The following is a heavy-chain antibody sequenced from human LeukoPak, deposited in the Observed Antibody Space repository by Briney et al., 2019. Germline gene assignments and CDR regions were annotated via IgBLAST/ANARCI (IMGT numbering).Heavy chain of an antibody. Sequence: GGSLRLSCGLSGFTVRSNFMSWVRQAPGKGLEWVSVIYSGGNTYHADSVKGRFIISRDKSMHTLFLQMNSLRAEDSAVYFCVRDATNMGPTVTEVWGQGILVTVSS. CDR3: VRDATNMGPTVTEV. J-gene: IGHJ4*02. D-gene: IGHD4-17*01. V-gene: IGHV3-66*01. CDR2: IYSGGNT. CDR1: GFTVRSNF.